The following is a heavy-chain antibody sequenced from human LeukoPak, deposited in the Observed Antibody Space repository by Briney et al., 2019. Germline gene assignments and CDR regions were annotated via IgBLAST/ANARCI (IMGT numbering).Heavy chain of an antibody. Sequence: GGSLRLSCAASGFTFSDYSMNWVRQAPGKGLEWVSYISFSVNTKYYGDSVKGRFTISRDNAKNSLYLQMNSLRAEDTAVYYCASIRFLELFDYWGQGTLVTVSS. CDR2: ISFSVNTK. J-gene: IGHJ4*02. V-gene: IGHV3-48*04. CDR1: GFTFSDYS. CDR3: ASIRFLELFDY. D-gene: IGHD3-3*01.